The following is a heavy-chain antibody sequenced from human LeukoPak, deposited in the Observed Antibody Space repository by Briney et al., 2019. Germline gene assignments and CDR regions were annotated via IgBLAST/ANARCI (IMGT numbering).Heavy chain of an antibody. Sequence: SETLSLTCTVSGGSISSSSYYWGWIRQPPGKGLEWIGSIYYSGSTNSNPSLKSRVTVSLDTSKNQFSLKVRSVTAVDTAVYYCARGNDYGDSFDYWGQGTLVTVSS. CDR1: GGSISSSSYY. D-gene: IGHD4-17*01. J-gene: IGHJ4*02. CDR2: IYYSGST. V-gene: IGHV4-39*07. CDR3: ARGNDYGDSFDY.